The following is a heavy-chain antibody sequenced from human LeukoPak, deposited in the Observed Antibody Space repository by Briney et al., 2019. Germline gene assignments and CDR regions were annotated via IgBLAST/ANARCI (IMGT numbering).Heavy chain of an antibody. CDR2: IYYSGST. Sequence: SETLSLTCTVSGGSISSYYWSWIRQPPGKGLEWIEYIYYSGSTNYNPPLKSRVTISVDTSKNQFSLKLSSVTAADTAVYYCARAPYYYGSGSYRWFDPWGQGTLVTVSS. CDR3: ARAPYYYGSGSYRWFDP. J-gene: IGHJ5*02. D-gene: IGHD3-10*01. CDR1: GGSISSYY. V-gene: IGHV4-59*12.